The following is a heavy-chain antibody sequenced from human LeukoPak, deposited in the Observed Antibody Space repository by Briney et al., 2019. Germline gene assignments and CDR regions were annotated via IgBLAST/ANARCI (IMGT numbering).Heavy chain of an antibody. CDR3: ARDSWELHFFDY. J-gene: IGHJ4*02. V-gene: IGHV3-7*01. D-gene: IGHD1-26*01. CDR1: GSTFSSYW. Sequence: PGGSLRLSCAASGSTFSSYWMSWVRQAPGKGLEWVANIKQDGSEKYYVDSVKGRFTISRDNAKNSLYLQMNSLRAEDTAVYYCARDSWELHFFDYWGQGTLVTVSS. CDR2: IKQDGSEK.